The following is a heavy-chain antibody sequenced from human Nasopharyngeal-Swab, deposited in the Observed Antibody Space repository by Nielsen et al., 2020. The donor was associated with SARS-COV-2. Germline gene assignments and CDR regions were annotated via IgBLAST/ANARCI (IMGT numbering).Heavy chain of an antibody. V-gene: IGHV3-73*01. CDR2: IRSKANSYAT. J-gene: IGHJ6*02. CDR1: GFTFSGSA. CDR3: TRGPHYYYYGMDV. Sequence: GESLKISCAAPGFTFSGSAMHWVRQASGKGLEWVGRIRSKANSYATAYAASVKGRFTISRDDSKNTAYLQMNSLKTEDTAVYYCTRGPHYYYYGMDVWGQGTTVTVSS.